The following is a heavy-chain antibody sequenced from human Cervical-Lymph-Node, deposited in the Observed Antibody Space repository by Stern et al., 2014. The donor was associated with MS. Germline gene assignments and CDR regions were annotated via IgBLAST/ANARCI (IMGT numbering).Heavy chain of an antibody. CDR2: IGPVPGHT. Sequence: VQLVESGPEVKKPGASVNVSCRTTTYVFTTFFMHWVRQAPGPGLGWMGIIGPVPGHTRFAENFQGRVTMTRGTSTNTLYMELTSLTSEDTAVYYSVRADRQDLDSWGQGTLVTVSS. CDR3: VRADRQDLDS. CDR1: TYVFTTFF. D-gene: IGHD1-14*01. J-gene: IGHJ4*02. V-gene: IGHV1-46*03.